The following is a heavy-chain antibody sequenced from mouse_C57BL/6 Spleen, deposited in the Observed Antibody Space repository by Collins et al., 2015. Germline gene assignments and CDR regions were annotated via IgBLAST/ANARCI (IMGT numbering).Heavy chain of an antibody. J-gene: IGHJ3*01. V-gene: IGHV1-19*01. D-gene: IGHD1-1*01. CDR2: INPYNGGT. Sequence: EVQLQQSGPVLVKPGASVKMSCKASGYTFTDYYMNWVKQSHGKSLEWIGVINPYNGGTSYNQKFKGKATLTVDKSSSTAYMELNSLTSEDSAVYYCARRGYYGSSWFAYWGQGTPVTVSA. CDR3: ARRGYYGSSWFAY. CDR1: GYTFTDYY.